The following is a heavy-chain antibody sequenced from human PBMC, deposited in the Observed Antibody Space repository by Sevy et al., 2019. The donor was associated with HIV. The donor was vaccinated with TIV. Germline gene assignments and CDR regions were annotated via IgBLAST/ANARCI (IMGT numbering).Heavy chain of an antibody. V-gene: IGHV4-38-2*02. CDR1: GYSISSGYY. J-gene: IGHJ4*02. CDR2: IYHSGST. D-gene: IGHD3-3*01. Sequence: SETLSLTCAVSGYSISSGYYWGWIRQPPGKGLEWIGSIYHSGSTYYNPSLKSRVTISVDTSKNQFSLKLGSVTAADTAVYYCARENKRFLTNYFDYWGQGTLVTVSS. CDR3: ARENKRFLTNYFDY.